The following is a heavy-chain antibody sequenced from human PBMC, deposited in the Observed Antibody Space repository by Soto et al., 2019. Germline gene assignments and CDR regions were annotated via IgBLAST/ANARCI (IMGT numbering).Heavy chain of an antibody. CDR2: ISSSSSYI. CDR3: ARLADDHSNFDD. J-gene: IGHJ4*02. CDR1: GFTFSSYS. D-gene: IGHD4-4*01. V-gene: IGHV3-21*01. Sequence: PGGSLRLSCAASGFTFSSYSMNWARQAPGKGLEWVSSISSSSSYIYYADSVKGRFTISRDNAKNSLYLQMNSLRAEDTAVYYWARLADDHSNFDDWGKGSLVHVSS.